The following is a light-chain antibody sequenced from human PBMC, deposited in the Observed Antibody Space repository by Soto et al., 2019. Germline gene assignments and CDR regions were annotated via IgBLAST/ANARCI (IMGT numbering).Light chain of an antibody. CDR1: ISDVGGYNY. CDR2: DVT. V-gene: IGLV2-14*03. CDR3: ASYTGSDTVI. J-gene: IGLJ2*01. Sequence: QSVLTQPASVSGSPGQSITISCTGTISDVGGYNYVSWYQQHPGKAPKLLIYDVTTRPSGVSSRFFGSKSGNTASLTISGLQAEDESHYYCASYTGSDTVIFGGGTKLTVL.